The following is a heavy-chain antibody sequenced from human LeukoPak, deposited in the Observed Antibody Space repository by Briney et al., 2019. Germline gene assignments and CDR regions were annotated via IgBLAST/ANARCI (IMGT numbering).Heavy chain of an antibody. D-gene: IGHD6-13*01. CDR1: GGSISSYY. CDR3: ARVGRSSWYGGDY. CDR2: IYYSGST. Sequence: SETLSLTCTVSGGSISSYYWSWIRQPPGKGLEWIGYIYYSGSTNYNPSLKSRVTISVDTSKNQFSLKLSSVTAADTAVYYCARVGRSSWYGGDYWGQGTLVTVSS. V-gene: IGHV4-59*01. J-gene: IGHJ4*02.